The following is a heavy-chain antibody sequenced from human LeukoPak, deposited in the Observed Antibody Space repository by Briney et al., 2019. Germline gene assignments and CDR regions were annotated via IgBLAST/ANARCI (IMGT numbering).Heavy chain of an antibody. CDR1: GGSISSSSYY. CDR2: IYYSGST. Sequence: SETLSLTCTVSGGSISSSSYYWGWIRQPPGKGLEWIGSIYYSGSTYYNPPLKSRVTISVDTSKNQFSRKLSSVTAADTALYYCARDYDDFWTGYYVAEYFQHWGQGTLVTVSS. D-gene: IGHD3-3*01. J-gene: IGHJ1*01. CDR3: ARDYDDFWTGYYVAEYFQH. V-gene: IGHV4-39*07.